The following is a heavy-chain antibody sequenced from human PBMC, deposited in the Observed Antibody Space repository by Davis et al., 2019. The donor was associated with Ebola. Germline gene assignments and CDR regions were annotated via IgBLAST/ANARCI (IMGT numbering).Heavy chain of an antibody. Sequence: GESLKISCKGSGYSFTSYWIGWVRQIPGKGLEWMGIIYPGDSDTRYSPSFQGQVTISADKSISTAYLQWSSLKASDTAMYYCARSVAAGTRGQAIYYYYGMDVWGQGTTVTVSS. D-gene: IGHD6-13*01. CDR1: GYSFTSYW. J-gene: IGHJ6*02. CDR2: IYPGDSDT. CDR3: ARSVAAGTRGQAIYYYYGMDV. V-gene: IGHV5-51*01.